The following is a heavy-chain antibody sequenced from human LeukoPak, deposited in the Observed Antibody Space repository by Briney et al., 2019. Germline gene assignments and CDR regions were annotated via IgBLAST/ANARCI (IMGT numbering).Heavy chain of an antibody. CDR3: VICRSGYPNFEF. J-gene: IGHJ4*02. Sequence: RGSLTLSCSASGVPFRNYAMHWVGQAPGKGLEYVAAISSNGGSTYYADSVKGRFTISRDNSKNMLYLQMSSLRAKDTAIYYCVICRSGYPNFEFWGQGTLVIVSS. CDR1: GVPFRNYA. V-gene: IGHV3-64D*09. D-gene: IGHD3-22*01. CDR2: ISSNGGST.